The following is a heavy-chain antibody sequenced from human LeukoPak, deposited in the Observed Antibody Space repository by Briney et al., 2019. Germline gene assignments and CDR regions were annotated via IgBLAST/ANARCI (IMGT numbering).Heavy chain of an antibody. CDR2: IIPILGTA. CDR3: ATHTFSGVVTYAFQL. J-gene: IGHJ3*01. D-gene: IGHD3-3*01. V-gene: IGHV1-69*06. CDR1: GGTFSSYA. Sequence: SVKVSCKASGGTFSSYAISWVRQAPGQGLEWMGGIIPILGTANYAQKFQGRVTMTEDTSTDTAYMELSSLTSEDTAVYYCATHTFSGVVTYAFQLWGRGTLVTVSS.